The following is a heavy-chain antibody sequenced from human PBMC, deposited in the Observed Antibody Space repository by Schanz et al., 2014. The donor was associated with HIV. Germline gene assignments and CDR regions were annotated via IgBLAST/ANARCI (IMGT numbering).Heavy chain of an antibody. CDR1: GLTFSSSL. Sequence: QVQLVESGGGVVQPGRSLRLSCTASGLTFSSSLMHWVRQAPGKDLEWVAGMSHDGFRKYFADSVKGRFAISREDSKNTVHLQMDSLRPEDTAVYYCAREGESSGRAGLFDLWGQGAMVTVSS. CDR2: MSHDGFRK. V-gene: IGHV3-30*09. J-gene: IGHJ3*01. D-gene: IGHD6-19*01. CDR3: AREGESSGRAGLFDL.